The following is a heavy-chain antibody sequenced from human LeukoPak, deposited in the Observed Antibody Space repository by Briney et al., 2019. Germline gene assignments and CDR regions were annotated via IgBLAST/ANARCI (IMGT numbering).Heavy chain of an antibody. CDR3: ARDPGNSGYGMDV. J-gene: IGHJ6*02. CDR1: GFSVSRFS. CDR2: ITWSGDT. D-gene: IGHD5-12*01. V-gene: IGHV3-48*02. Sequence: GGSLRLSCAVSGFSVSRFSMNWVRQAPGKGLEWVSHITWSGDTFYSDSVKGRFTISRDSAKSSLYLQMNGLRDEDTAVYYCARDPGNSGYGMDVWGQGTTVLVSS.